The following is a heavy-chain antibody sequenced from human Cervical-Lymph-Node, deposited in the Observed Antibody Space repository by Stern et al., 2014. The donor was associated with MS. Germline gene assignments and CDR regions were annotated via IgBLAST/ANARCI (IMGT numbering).Heavy chain of an antibody. D-gene: IGHD3-22*01. V-gene: IGHV4-61*02. CDR3: ARSGDSDSSGYYYDAFDI. CDR1: GGSISSGSYY. Sequence: QVQLQESGPGLVKPSQTLSLTCTVPGGSISSGSYYWIWIRQSAGQGLEWIGRVYTCGGTHYIPSYKNRCPISVATSKTRLSLKLSCGTAADTAVYYCARSGDSDSSGYYYDAFDIWGQGTMVTVSS. J-gene: IGHJ3*02. CDR2: VYTCGGT.